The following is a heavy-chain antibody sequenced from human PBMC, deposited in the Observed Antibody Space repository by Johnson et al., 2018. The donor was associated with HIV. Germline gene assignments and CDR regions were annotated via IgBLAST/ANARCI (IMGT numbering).Heavy chain of an antibody. CDR2: VSSDGSDK. CDR1: GFSFSNYA. D-gene: IGHD4-17*01. V-gene: IGHV3-30*03. Sequence: VQLVESGGGVVQPGRSLRLSCAASGFSFSNYAMDWVRQAPGKGLEWVAFVSSDGSDKNYADSVKGRFTISRDNYKNTVYLQRNSLRVEDTAVYYCSRDYGDYAHDAFDIWCQGTMVTVSS. CDR3: SRDYGDYAHDAFDI. J-gene: IGHJ3*02.